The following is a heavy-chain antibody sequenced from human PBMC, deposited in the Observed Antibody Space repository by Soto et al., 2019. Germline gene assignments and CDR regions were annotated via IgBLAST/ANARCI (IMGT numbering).Heavy chain of an antibody. Sequence: GGSLRLSCAASGFTFSSYAMSWVRQAPGKGLEWVSAISGSGGSTYYADSVKGRFTISRDNSKNTLYLQMNSLRAEDTAVYYCAKGESCSSTSCQYYYMDVWGKGTTVTVAS. CDR1: GFTFSSYA. J-gene: IGHJ6*03. CDR2: ISGSGGST. V-gene: IGHV3-23*01. CDR3: AKGESCSSTSCQYYYMDV. D-gene: IGHD2-2*01.